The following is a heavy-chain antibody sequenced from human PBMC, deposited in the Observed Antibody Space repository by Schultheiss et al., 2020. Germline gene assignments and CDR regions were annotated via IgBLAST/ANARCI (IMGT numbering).Heavy chain of an antibody. CDR2: INHSGST. CDR3: ARGGFIWYYYDSSGYHYGMDV. V-gene: IGHV4-4*02. D-gene: IGHD3-22*01. CDR1: GGSISSSNW. J-gene: IGHJ6*02. Sequence: SETLYLTCTVSGGSISSSNWWSWIRQPPGKGLEWIGEINHSGSTNYNPSLKSRVTISVDTSKNQFSLKLSSVTAADTAVYYCARGGFIWYYYDSSGYHYGMDVWGQGTTVTVSS.